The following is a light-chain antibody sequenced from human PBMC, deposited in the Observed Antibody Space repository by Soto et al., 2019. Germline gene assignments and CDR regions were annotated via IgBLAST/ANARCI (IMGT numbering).Light chain of an antibody. J-gene: IGKJ1*01. CDR3: LQDYSYPRT. CDR2: GAS. Sequence: AIEMTQSPSSLSASVADRVTITCRASQDISTELGWYQQKPVKAPQLLIYGASTLQSGVLSRFSGRGSGTDFTLTISSLQPEDFATYYCLQDYSYPRTFGQGTKVEI. CDR1: QDISTE. V-gene: IGKV1-6*01.